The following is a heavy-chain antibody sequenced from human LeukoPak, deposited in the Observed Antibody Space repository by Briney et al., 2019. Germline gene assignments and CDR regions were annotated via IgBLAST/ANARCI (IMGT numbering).Heavy chain of an antibody. J-gene: IGHJ4*02. V-gene: IGHV1-69-2*01. CDR2: VDPEDGET. Sequence: GATAKISCTVSGYTFTDYYMHWVHQAPGKGLEWMGLVDPEDGETIYAEKFQGRVTITADKSTSTAYMELSSLRSEDTAVYYCAREGVTMVRGVIGYFDYWGQGTLVTVSS. CDR1: GYTFTDYY. CDR3: AREGVTMVRGVIGYFDY. D-gene: IGHD3-10*01.